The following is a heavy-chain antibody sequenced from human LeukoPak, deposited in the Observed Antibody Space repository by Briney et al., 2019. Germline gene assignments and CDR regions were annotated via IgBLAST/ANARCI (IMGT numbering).Heavy chain of an antibody. J-gene: IGHJ4*02. CDR3: ARGGWIQLTVNAFFGY. CDR1: GYAFTVYY. CDR2: INPNSGGT. Sequence: ASVTLSFTASGYAFTVYYMHWVRHTPGQGLGWVWCINPNSGGTNYAQKFQGRVTMTRDTSISTAYMELSRLSSDDTAVYYCARGGWIQLTVNAFFGYWGQGTLVTVSS. D-gene: IGHD5-18*01. V-gene: IGHV1-2*02.